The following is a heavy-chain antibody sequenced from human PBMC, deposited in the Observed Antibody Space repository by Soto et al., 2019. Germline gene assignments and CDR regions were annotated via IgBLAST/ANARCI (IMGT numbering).Heavy chain of an antibody. CDR2: ISGSGDRT. Sequence: GALRLSCEASGFTFTTYAMSWVRQAPGKGLEWVSGISGSGDRTHYVDSVKGRFTISRDNSKNTVSLQMNSLRAEDTAVYYCAKASTYEYVWGSYRYYFNYWGQGTLVTVSS. J-gene: IGHJ4*02. CDR1: GFTFTTYA. CDR3: AKASTYEYVWGSYRYYFNY. V-gene: IGHV3-23*01. D-gene: IGHD3-16*02.